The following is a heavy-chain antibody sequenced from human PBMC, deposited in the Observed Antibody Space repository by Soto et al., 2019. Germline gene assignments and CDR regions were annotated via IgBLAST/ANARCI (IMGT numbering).Heavy chain of an antibody. Sequence: GGSLRLSCAGSGFTFSNYWMTWVRQAPGKGLEWVANIKHDGSKTYYVDSVRGRFTISRDNSKNTLYLQMNSLRAEDTAVYYCARDTGSWFGELFSAFDYWGQGTLVTVSS. CDR2: IKHDGSKT. D-gene: IGHD3-10*01. CDR1: GFTFSNYW. J-gene: IGHJ4*02. CDR3: ARDTGSWFGELFSAFDY. V-gene: IGHV3-7*01.